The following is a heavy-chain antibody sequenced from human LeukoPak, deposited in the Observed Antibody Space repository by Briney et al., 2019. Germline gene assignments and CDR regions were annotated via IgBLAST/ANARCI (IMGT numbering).Heavy chain of an antibody. CDR1: GFTFSGSA. Sequence: GGSLKLSCAASGFTFSGSAIHWVRQSSGKGLEWVGQIDKKNKGYATATAYAASVKGRFTISRDDSINTAYLQMKSLKTEDTALYYCTRDSGTYNWFDPWGQGTLVTVSS. V-gene: IGHV3-73*01. CDR3: TRDSGTYNWFDP. J-gene: IGHJ5*02. CDR2: IDKKNKGYATAT. D-gene: IGHD1-26*01.